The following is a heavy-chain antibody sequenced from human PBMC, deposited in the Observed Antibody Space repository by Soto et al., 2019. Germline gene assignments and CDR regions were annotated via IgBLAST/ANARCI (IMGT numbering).Heavy chain of an antibody. D-gene: IGHD2-15*01. V-gene: IGHV3-21*01. CDR2: ISSSSSYI. CDR1: GFTFSSYS. Sequence: GGSLRLSCAASGFTFSSYSMNLVRQDPGKGLEWVSSISSSSSYIYYADSVKGRFTISRDNAKNSLYLQMNSLRAEDTAVYYCARDRAHCSGGSCYYYYYYGMDVWGQGTTVTVSS. J-gene: IGHJ6*02. CDR3: ARDRAHCSGGSCYYYYYYGMDV.